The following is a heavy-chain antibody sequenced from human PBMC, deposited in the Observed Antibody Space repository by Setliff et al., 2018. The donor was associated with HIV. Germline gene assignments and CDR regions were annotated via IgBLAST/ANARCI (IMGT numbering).Heavy chain of an antibody. J-gene: IGHJ3*02. CDR2: INAGNGKT. CDR3: ATKVYCTNGVCLDAFDI. CDR1: GYTFTSYD. Sequence: ASVKVSCKASGYTFTSYDINWVRQATGQRLEWMGWINAGNGKTKYSQKFQGRVTITRDTSASTAYMELSSLRSEDTAVYYGATKVYCTNGVCLDAFDIWGQGTMVTV. D-gene: IGHD2-8*01. V-gene: IGHV1-3*01.